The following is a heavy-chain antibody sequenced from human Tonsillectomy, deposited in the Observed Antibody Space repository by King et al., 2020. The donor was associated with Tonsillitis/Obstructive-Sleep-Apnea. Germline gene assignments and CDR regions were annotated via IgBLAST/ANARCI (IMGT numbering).Heavy chain of an antibody. CDR1: GCSISSYY. CDR3: ARLRYDILTGYSNDYYYYYMDV. J-gene: IGHJ6*03. V-gene: IGHV4-59*01. Sequence: VQLQESGPGLVKPSETLSLTCTVSGCSISSYYWSWIRQPPGKGLEWIGYIYYIGSTNYNPSLKIRVTISVDTSKNPFSLKLSSVTAADTAVDYCARLRYDILTGYSNDYYYYYMDVWGKGTTVTVSS. D-gene: IGHD3-9*01. CDR2: IYYIGST.